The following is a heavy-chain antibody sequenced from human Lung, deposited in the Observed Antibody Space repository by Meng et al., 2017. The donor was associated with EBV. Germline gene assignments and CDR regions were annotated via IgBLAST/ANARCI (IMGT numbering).Heavy chain of an antibody. Sequence: QVQRVQLGAGVERPGASVKVSCKALGYTVTGYYMHWVLQAPGQVLEWMGWINAYNGDTNYAQTLQGRVTMTTDTSTSTAYMELRSLRSDDTAVYYCARVEVGITSGDYWGQGTLVTVSS. D-gene: IGHD1-26*01. J-gene: IGHJ4*02. CDR2: INAYNGDT. CDR3: ARVEVGITSGDY. V-gene: IGHV1-18*04. CDR1: GYTVTGYY.